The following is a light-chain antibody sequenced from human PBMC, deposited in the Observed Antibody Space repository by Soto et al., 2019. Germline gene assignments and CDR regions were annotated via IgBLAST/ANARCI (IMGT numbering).Light chain of an antibody. CDR3: QTWGTGIEV. V-gene: IGLV4-69*01. CDR2: LNSDGSH. CDR1: SGHSSYT. J-gene: IGLJ3*02. Sequence: QSVLTQSPSASASLGASVKLTCTLSSGHSSYTIAWYQQQPEKGPRYLMTLNSDGSHSKGDGIPDRFSGSSSGAERYLSISSLQSEDEADYYCQTWGTGIEVFGGGTKVTVL.